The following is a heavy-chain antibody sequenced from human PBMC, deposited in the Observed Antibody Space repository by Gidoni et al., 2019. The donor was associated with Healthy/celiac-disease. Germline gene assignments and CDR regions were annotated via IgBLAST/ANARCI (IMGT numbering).Heavy chain of an antibody. CDR2: ISYDGSNK. CDR3: ASESYYDSSVYKGYVMDV. Sequence: QVQLGESGGGVVQPGRSLRHSCAAPEVTCSSDALHWVSQAPGKGLEWVAVISYDGSNKYYADSVKGRFTISRDNSKNTLYLQMNSLRAEDTAVYYCASESYYDSSVYKGYVMDVWGQGTTVTVSS. J-gene: IGHJ6*02. D-gene: IGHD3-22*01. V-gene: IGHV3-30-3*01. CDR1: EVTCSSDA.